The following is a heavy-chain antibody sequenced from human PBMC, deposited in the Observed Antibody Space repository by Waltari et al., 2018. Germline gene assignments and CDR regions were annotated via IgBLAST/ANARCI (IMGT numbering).Heavy chain of an antibody. D-gene: IGHD1-26*01. CDR1: RYSFTNHW. J-gene: IGHJ4*02. Sequence: EVQLVQSGAEVKKPGESLKISCKGSRYSFTNHWIGWVRQMPGKGLEWMGIIYPGDSDTRYSPSFQGQVTISCDKSITTAYLQWSSLKASDTAMYYCASPGGEGATAFDYWGQGTLVTVSS. CDR2: IYPGDSDT. CDR3: ASPGGEGATAFDY. V-gene: IGHV5-51*01.